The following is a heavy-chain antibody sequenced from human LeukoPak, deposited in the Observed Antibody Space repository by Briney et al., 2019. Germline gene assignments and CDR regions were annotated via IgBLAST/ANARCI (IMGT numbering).Heavy chain of an antibody. Sequence: GGSLRLSCAASGFSFSTYWMTWVRQAPGEGLEWVANIKRDGSEKHYVDSVKGRFTISRDNAKNSLYLQMNSLRAEDTAVYYCARDTTHYDYSAYYDSYDIWGQGTMVTVSS. CDR1: GFSFSTYW. D-gene: IGHD3-22*01. V-gene: IGHV3-7*01. CDR3: ARDTTHYDYSAYYDSYDI. CDR2: IKRDGSEK. J-gene: IGHJ3*02.